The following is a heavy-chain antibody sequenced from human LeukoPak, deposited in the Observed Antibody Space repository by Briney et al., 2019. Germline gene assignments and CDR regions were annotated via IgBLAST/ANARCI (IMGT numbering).Heavy chain of an antibody. CDR3: ARDHGYSGYDSIDY. CDR1: GFTFSSYG. J-gene: IGHJ4*02. D-gene: IGHD5-12*01. V-gene: IGHV3-33*01. CDR2: IWYDGSNK. Sequence: GGSLRLSCAASGFTFSSYGMHWVRQAPGKGLEWVAVIWYDGSNKYYADSVKGRFTISRDNSKNTLYLQMNSLRAEDTAVYYCARDHGYSGYDSIDYWGQGTLVTVSS.